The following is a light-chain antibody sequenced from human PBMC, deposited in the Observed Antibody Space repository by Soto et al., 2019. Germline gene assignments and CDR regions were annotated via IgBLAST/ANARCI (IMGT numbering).Light chain of an antibody. V-gene: IGKV3-20*01. CDR1: QSVSSSY. CDR2: GAS. CDR3: QQYAGSPKT. Sequence: EIVLTQSPGTLSLSPGERATLSCRASQSVSSSYLAWYLQKPGQGPRLLIYGASSRATGIPDRFRGSGSGTDFTLTISRLEPEDFAVYYCQQYAGSPKTFGQGTKVEIK. J-gene: IGKJ1*01.